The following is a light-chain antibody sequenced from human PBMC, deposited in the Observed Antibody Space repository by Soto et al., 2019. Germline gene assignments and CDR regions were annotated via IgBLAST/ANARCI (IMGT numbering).Light chain of an antibody. J-gene: IGKJ4*01. V-gene: IGKV3-15*01. CDR1: ENVNRN. Sequence: EIVVTQSPATLSVSPGERATLSCRASENVNRNVAWWYQQKPGQTPRLLIFGAYTRASGIPARFSGSGSGTEFTLTISSLQSEDFAVYYCQQYIRWPLTFGGGTKVDIK. CDR3: QQYIRWPLT. CDR2: GAY.